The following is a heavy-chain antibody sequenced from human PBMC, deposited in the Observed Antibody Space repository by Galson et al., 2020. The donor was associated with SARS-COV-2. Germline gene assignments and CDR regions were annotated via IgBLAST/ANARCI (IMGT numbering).Heavy chain of an antibody. CDR2: IWYDGSNK. CDR3: AAPNYYDSTRGPRFDY. J-gene: IGHJ4*02. Sequence: GGSLRLSCAASGFTFSSYGMHWVRQAPGKGLEWVAVIWYDGSNKYYADSVKGRFTISRDNSKNTLYLQMNSLRAEDTAVYYCAAPNYYDSTRGPRFDYWGQGTLVTVSS. D-gene: IGHD3-22*01. V-gene: IGHV3-30*02. CDR1: GFTFSSYG.